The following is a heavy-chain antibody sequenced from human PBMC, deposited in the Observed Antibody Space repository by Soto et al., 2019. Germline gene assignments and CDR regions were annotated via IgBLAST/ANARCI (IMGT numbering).Heavy chain of an antibody. J-gene: IGHJ4*02. CDR3: GKTDGVEGQLVDS. V-gene: IGHV3-23*01. Sequence: EVQLLESGGGLVQPGGSLRLSCAASGFTLSNYAMSWFRQAPGKGLEWVSTISGSGGRIYYADSVKGRFTISRDNSKNTLYLQMSSLRAEDTAVYYCGKTDGVEGQLVDSGGQGTLVPVSS. CDR1: GFTLSNYA. CDR2: ISGSGGRI. D-gene: IGHD6-6*01.